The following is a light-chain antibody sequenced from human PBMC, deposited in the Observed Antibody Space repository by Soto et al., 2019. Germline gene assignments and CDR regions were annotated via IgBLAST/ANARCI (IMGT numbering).Light chain of an antibody. CDR1: QSISSW. CDR2: DAS. CDR3: QQYNSYSRT. V-gene: IGKV1-5*01. Sequence: DIQMTQSPSPLSASVGDRVTITCRASQSISSWLAWYQQKPGKAPKLLIYDASSLESGVPSRFSGSGSGTECTLTISSLRPDDVATYYCQQYNSYSRTLGQGTKVDI. J-gene: IGKJ1*01.